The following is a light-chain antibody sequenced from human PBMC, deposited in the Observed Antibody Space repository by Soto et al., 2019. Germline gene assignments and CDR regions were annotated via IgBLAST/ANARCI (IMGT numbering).Light chain of an antibody. CDR1: QSVSSTY. V-gene: IGKV3-20*01. CDR2: GAS. CDR3: QQYGSSPRS. J-gene: IGKJ1*01. Sequence: EIVLTQSPGTLSLSPGERATLSCRASQSVSSTYLAWYQHKLGQAPRLLIYGASSKASGIPDRFSGSGSVTDFTLTISRLEPEDFEVYYCQQYGSSPRSFGQGTKVEVK.